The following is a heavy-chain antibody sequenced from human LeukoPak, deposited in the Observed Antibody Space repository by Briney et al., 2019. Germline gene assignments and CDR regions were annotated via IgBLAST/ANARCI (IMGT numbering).Heavy chain of an antibody. Sequence: SVKVSCKASGGTFSSYAISWVRQAPGQGLEWMGRIIPIFGTANYAQKFQGRVTITTDESTSTAYMELSSLRSEDMAVYYCARDPPQWEPLRWAFDIWGQGTMVTVSS. V-gene: IGHV1-69*05. CDR1: GGTFSSYA. J-gene: IGHJ3*02. D-gene: IGHD1-26*01. CDR3: ARDPPQWEPLRWAFDI. CDR2: IIPIFGTA.